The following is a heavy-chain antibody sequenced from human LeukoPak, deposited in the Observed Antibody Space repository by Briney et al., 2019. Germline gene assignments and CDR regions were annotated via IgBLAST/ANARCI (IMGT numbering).Heavy chain of an antibody. Sequence: SVKVSCMASGGTFSSYAISWVRQAPGQGLEWMGGIIPIFGTANYAQKFQGRVTITADESTSTAYMELSSLRSEDTAVYYCAREGSTDGYRWSSFDYWQRGMLITVSS. D-gene: IGHD5-24*01. V-gene: IGHV1-69*13. J-gene: IGHJ4*02. CDR3: AREGSTDGYRWSSFDY. CDR1: GGTFSSYA. CDR2: IIPIFGTA.